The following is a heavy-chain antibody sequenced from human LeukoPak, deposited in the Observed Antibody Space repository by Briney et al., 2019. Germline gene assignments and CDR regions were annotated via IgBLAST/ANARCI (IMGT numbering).Heavy chain of an antibody. V-gene: IGHV1-3*01. J-gene: IGHJ5*02. D-gene: IGHD2-15*01. CDR3: ARTESGPNWFDP. CDR1: GYTFTSYG. CDR2: INAGNGNT. Sequence: ASVTVSCKASGYTFTSYGISWVRQAPGQRLEWMGWINAGNGNTKYSQKFQGRVTITRDTSASTAYMELSSLRSEDTAVYYCARTESGPNWFDPWGQGTLVTVSS.